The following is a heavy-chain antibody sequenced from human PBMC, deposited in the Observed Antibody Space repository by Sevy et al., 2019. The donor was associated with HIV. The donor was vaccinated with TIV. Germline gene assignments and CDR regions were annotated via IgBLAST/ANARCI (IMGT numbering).Heavy chain of an antibody. D-gene: IGHD4-17*01. CDR1: GFTFSSYE. CDR2: ISNSGTCM. V-gene: IGHV3-48*03. CDR3: ARDLPPSATTVAHFDC. Sequence: GGSLRLSCVASGFTFSSYEMNWVRQAPGKGLEWVSYISNSGTCMYYSDSVKGRFTISRDNARNSLYLQMNSLRAEDTAVYYCARDLPPSATTVAHFDCWAQGTLVPVSS. J-gene: IGHJ4*02.